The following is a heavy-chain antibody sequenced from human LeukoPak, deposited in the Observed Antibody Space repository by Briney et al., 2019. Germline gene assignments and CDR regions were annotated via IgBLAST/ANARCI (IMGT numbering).Heavy chain of an antibody. V-gene: IGHV4-30-4*01. Sequence: SETLSLTCTVSGGAISSGDYFWSWIRQPPGKALEWIAYTYHRGSPFYKSSLKSRVTTSVDTSKNQFSLKLSSMTAADTAVYYCARESEIRGAYYYDSSGYPDYWGQGTLVTVSS. J-gene: IGHJ4*02. CDR3: ARESEIRGAYYYDSSGYPDY. CDR1: GGAISSGDYF. CDR2: TYHRGSP. D-gene: IGHD3-22*01.